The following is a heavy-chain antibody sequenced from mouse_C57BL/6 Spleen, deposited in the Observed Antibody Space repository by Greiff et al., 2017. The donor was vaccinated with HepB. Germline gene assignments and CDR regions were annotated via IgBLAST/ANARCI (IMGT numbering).Heavy chain of an antibody. V-gene: IGHV1-59*01. CDR2: IDPSDSYT. Sequence: VQLQQPGAELVRPGTSVKLSCKASGYTFTSYWMHWVKQRPGQGLEWIGVIDPSDSYTNYNQKFKGKATLTVDTSYSTAYMQLSSLTSEDAAVYYCARFDYWGPGTTLTVSS. CDR3: ARFDY. J-gene: IGHJ2*01. CDR1: GYTFTSYW.